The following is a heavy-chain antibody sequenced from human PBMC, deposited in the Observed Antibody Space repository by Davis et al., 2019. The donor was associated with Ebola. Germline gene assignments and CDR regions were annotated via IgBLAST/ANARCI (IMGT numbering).Heavy chain of an antibody. J-gene: IGHJ6*04. V-gene: IGHV3-21*01. CDR3: AKGSVTIFGVAPDYYGMDV. CDR2: ISSGSSYM. D-gene: IGHD3-3*01. CDR1: GFTFSSFN. Sequence: GGSLRLSCAASGFTFSSFNMNWVRQAPGKGLEWVSSISSGSSYMFYADSVKGRFTISRDNAKNSLYLQMNSLRAEDTAVYYCAKGSVTIFGVAPDYYGMDVWGKGTTVTFSS.